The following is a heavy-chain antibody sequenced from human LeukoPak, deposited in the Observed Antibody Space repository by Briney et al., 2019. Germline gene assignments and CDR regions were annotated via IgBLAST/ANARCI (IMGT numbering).Heavy chain of an antibody. D-gene: IGHD1-26*01. Sequence: GGSLRLSCAASGFIFSNYAMHWVRQAPGKGLEWVAVISYDGSNKYYADSVKGRFTMSRDNSKKMLYLQMSSLRPEDTAVYYCARAPLSGTYYTDAFDIWGQGTMVTVSS. V-gene: IGHV3-30*04. CDR2: ISYDGSNK. J-gene: IGHJ3*02. CDR3: ARAPLSGTYYTDAFDI. CDR1: GFIFSNYA.